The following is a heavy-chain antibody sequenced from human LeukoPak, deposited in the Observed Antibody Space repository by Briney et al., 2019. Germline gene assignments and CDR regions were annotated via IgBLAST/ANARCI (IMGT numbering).Heavy chain of an antibody. V-gene: IGHV3-30*18. Sequence: GGSLRLSCAASGFTFSSYGMHWVRQAPGKGLEWVAVISYDGSNKYYADSVKGRFTISRDNSKNTLYLQMNSLRAEDTAVYYCAKGYDSSGYYYGDFCDYWGQGTLVTVSS. J-gene: IGHJ4*02. CDR1: GFTFSSYG. CDR3: AKGYDSSGYYYGDFCDY. CDR2: ISYDGSNK. D-gene: IGHD3-22*01.